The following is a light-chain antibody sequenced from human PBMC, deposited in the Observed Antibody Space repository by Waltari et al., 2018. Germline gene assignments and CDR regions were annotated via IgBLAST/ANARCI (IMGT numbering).Light chain of an antibody. CDR2: AAS. Sequence: DIQVTQSPSTLSASVGDRVTITCRASQSSCTYWAWYQQKPGKAPNLRIYAASTLETGVPSRFSGSGSGTEFSLTISSLQPDDFATYYCQQYNSYPITFGQGTRLELK. CDR3: QQYNSYPIT. CDR1: QSSCTY. J-gene: IGKJ5*01. V-gene: IGKV1-5*03.